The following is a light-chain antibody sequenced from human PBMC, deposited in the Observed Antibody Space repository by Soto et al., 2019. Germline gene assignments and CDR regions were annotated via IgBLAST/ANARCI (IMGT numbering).Light chain of an antibody. CDR1: QSVSVD. CDR2: GAS. J-gene: IGKJ1*01. CDR3: QQYNNWPPWT. Sequence: EIVMTQSPATLSVSPGERVTLSCRASQSVSVDLAWYQQRPGQAPRLLIYGASTRATGIPVRFSGSGSGTEFSLTISSLQSEDFAFYYCQQYNNWPPWTLGQGTKVDLK. V-gene: IGKV3-15*01.